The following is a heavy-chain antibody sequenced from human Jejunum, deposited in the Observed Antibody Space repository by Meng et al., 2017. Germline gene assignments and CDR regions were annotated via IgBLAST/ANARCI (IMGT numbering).Heavy chain of an antibody. J-gene: IGHJ4*02. CDR3: ARGCGTTCYIDY. V-gene: IGHV3-23*01. D-gene: IGHD2-2*02. Sequence: EVQLLESGGGLVQPGGSLRLSCAASGFTFSSYAMSWFRQAPGKGLEWVSTISGSGGGTYYPDSVKGRFTISRDDSKNTLYLQMNSLRAEDTAVYYCARGCGTTCYIDYWGQGTLVTVSS. CDR1: GFTFSSYA. CDR2: ISGSGGGT.